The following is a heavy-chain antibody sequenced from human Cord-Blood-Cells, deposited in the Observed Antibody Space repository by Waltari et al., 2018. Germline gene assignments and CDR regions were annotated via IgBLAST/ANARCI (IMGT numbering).Heavy chain of an antibody. V-gene: IGHV4-34*01. CDR3: ARLQQRPHATDY. D-gene: IGHD6-13*01. CDR2: INHSGST. Sequence: VQLQQWGAGLLKPPETLSLTCAVYGGSFSGYYWCWIRQPPGKGLEWIGEINHSGSTNYNPSLKSRVTISVDTSKNQFSLKLSSVTAADTAVYYCARLQQRPHATDYWGQGTLVTVSS. J-gene: IGHJ4*02. CDR1: GGSFSGYY.